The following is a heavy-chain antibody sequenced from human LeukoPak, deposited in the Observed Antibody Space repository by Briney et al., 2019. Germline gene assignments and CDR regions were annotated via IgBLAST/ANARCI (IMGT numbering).Heavy chain of an antibody. J-gene: IGHJ4*02. Sequence: KPSETLSLTCTVSGGSISTDYWSWIRQPPGKGLEWIGYIHYSGSTNYNPSLRSRVTISVDTSKNQFSLRLSSVTAADTAVYYCARIYCSSTTCYFDYWGQGTLVTVSS. V-gene: IGHV4-59*01. CDR2: IHYSGST. CDR1: GGSISTDY. CDR3: ARIYCSSTTCYFDY. D-gene: IGHD2-2*01.